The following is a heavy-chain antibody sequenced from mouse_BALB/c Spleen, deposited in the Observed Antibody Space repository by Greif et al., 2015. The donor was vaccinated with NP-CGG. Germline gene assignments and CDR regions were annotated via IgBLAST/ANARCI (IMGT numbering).Heavy chain of an antibody. D-gene: IGHD2-3*01. CDR2: IDPANGNT. J-gene: IGHJ4*01. V-gene: IGHV14-3*02. Sequence: VQLQQSGAELVKPGASVKLSCTASGFNIKDTYMHWVKQRPEQGLEWIGRIDPANGNTKYDPKFQGKATITADTSSNTAYLQLSSLTSEDTAVYYCARNYDGYLLYAMDYWGQGTSVTVSS. CDR1: GFNIKDTY. CDR3: ARNYDGYLLYAMDY.